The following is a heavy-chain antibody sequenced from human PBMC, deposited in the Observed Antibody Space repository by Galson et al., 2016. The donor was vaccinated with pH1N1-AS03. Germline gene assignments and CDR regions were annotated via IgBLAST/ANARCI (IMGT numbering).Heavy chain of an antibody. Sequence: SLRLSCAASGFTFSMSYIHWVRQAPGKGLEWVSRISNDGRNVRYADFVKGRFAVSGDNAKSTVFLQMNSLRADDTAVYFCARRNPNPNFAIWYQHDYGMDVWGQGTTVTVSS. D-gene: IGHD2-2*01. CDR1: GFTFSMSY. J-gene: IGHJ6*02. V-gene: IGHV3-74*01. CDR2: ISNDGRNV. CDR3: ARRNPNPNFAIWYQHDYGMDV.